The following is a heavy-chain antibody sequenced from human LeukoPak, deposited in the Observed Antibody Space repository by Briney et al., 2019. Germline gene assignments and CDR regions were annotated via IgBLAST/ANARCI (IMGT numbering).Heavy chain of an antibody. J-gene: IGHJ4*02. Sequence: ASVKVSCKASGYTFTGYYMHWVRQAPGQGLEWMGWISPNSGGTNYAQKFQGWVTMTRDTSISTAYMELSRLRSDDTAVYYCARGREGASGALDYWGQGTLVTVSS. D-gene: IGHD3-10*01. CDR1: GYTFTGYY. CDR3: ARGREGASGALDY. V-gene: IGHV1-2*04. CDR2: ISPNSGGT.